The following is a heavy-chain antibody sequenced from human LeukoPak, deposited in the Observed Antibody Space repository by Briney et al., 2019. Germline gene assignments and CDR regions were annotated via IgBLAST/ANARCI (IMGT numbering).Heavy chain of an antibody. J-gene: IGHJ5*02. Sequence: GGSLRLSCAASGFTFGDYAITWVRQAPGKGLEWVSFIRNKGYGGTTEYAASVRGRFTISRDDCKSVAYLQMNSLKTEDTAVYYCSRGIVGVSYFDPWGQGTLVTVSS. D-gene: IGHD2-15*01. CDR3: SRGIVGVSYFDP. CDR1: GFTFGDYA. V-gene: IGHV3-49*04. CDR2: IRNKGYGGTT.